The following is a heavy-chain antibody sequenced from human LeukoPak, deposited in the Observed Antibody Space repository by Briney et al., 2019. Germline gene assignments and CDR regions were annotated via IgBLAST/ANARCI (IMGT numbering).Heavy chain of an antibody. CDR1: GFTFSNYE. J-gene: IGHJ4*02. CDR3: ARETYYGSGSYSDFALDY. Sequence: GGSLRLSCAASGFTFSNYEINWVRQAPGRGLEWISYISVSGTSIYHANSVKGRFTISRDNAKNSVYLQMNSLRAEDTAVYYCARETYYGSGSYSDFALDYWGQGTLVTVSS. D-gene: IGHD3-10*01. CDR2: ISVSGTSI. V-gene: IGHV3-48*03.